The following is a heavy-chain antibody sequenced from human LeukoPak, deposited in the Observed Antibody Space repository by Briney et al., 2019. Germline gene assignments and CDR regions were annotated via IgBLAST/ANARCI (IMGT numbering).Heavy chain of an antibody. CDR2: ITWNRDKI. D-gene: IGHD2-15*01. Sequence: GGSLRLSCAASGFTFDDYAMHWVRHTPGKGLGWVSGITWNRDKIGYGDSVKGRFTISRDNVKNVLYLQMNSLRPEDTALYYCAKDLGSAITSALVLDVWGQGTTVIVS. J-gene: IGHJ6*02. V-gene: IGHV3-9*01. CDR1: GFTFDDYA. CDR3: AKDLGSAITSALVLDV.